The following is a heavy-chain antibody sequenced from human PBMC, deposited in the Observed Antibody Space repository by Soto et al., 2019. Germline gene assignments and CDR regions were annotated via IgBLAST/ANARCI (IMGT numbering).Heavy chain of an antibody. D-gene: IGHD3-9*01. V-gene: IGHV4-39*01. CDR1: GGSISNTNNF. J-gene: IGHJ4*02. Sequence: PSETLSLTCTVSGGSISNTNNFWGWIRQPPGKGLEWIGSIYYSGSTNYNPSLKSRVTISVDTSKNQFSLKLSSVTAADTAVYYCATPQGRLVSFFDYWGQGTPVTVSS. CDR3: ATPQGRLVSFFDY. CDR2: IYYSGST.